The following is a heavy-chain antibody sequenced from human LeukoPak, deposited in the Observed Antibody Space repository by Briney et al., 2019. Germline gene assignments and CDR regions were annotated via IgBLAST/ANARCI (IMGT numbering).Heavy chain of an antibody. D-gene: IGHD5-24*01. CDR3: ARHIEMATVYAAFDI. Sequence: GESLKISCKGSGYSFTSYWIGWVRQMPGKGLEWMGIIYPGDSDTRYSPSFQGQVTISADKSISTAYLQWSSLKASDTAMYYCARHIEMATVYAAFDIWGQGTMVTVSS. CDR2: IYPGDSDT. CDR1: GYSFTSYW. J-gene: IGHJ3*02. V-gene: IGHV5-51*01.